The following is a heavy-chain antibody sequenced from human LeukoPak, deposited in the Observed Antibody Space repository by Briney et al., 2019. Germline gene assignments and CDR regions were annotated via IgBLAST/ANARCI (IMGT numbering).Heavy chain of an antibody. CDR3: ARGSNSVAY. J-gene: IGHJ4*02. D-gene: IGHD4-23*01. CDR2: ISHSGDT. CDR1: GGSFSDSY. Sequence: PSETLSLTCAVYGGSFSDSYWSWIRQPPGEGLEWVGEISHSGDTNYNPSLKSRVTISVDTSKNQFSLNLSSVTAADTAVYYCARGSNSVAYWGQGTLVTASS. V-gene: IGHV4-34*01.